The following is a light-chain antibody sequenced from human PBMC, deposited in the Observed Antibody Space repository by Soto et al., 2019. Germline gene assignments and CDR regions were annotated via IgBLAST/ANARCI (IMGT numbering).Light chain of an antibody. J-gene: IGKJ3*01. CDR3: QQPNSYPFT. CDR1: QGISSY. CDR2: AAS. V-gene: IGKV1-9*01. Sequence: DIQLTQSPSFLSASVGDRVTITCRASQGISSYLAWYQQKPGKAPNLLIYAASTMQSGVQSRFSGSGSGKEFTLPISSLQPEGFATYYCQQPNSYPFTFGPGTKVDI.